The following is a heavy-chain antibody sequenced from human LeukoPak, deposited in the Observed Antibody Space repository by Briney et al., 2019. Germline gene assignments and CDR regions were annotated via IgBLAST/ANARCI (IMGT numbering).Heavy chain of an antibody. V-gene: IGHV4-4*07. Sequence: PSETLSLTCIVSGGSFSRSYWSWLRQPAGKGLEWIGRFYPTGVSNYHPSLRSRVTMSVDTSKNQFFLKLTSVTAADTAVYYCAKVAGASEKYFDYWGQGILVTVSS. D-gene: IGHD1-26*01. CDR3: AKVAGASEKYFDY. J-gene: IGHJ4*02. CDR2: FYPTGVS. CDR1: GGSFSRSY.